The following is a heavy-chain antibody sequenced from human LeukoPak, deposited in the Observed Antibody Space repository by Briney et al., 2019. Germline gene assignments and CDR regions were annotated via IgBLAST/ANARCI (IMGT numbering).Heavy chain of an antibody. Sequence: ASETLSLTCTISGGSISSDYWSWIRQPPGKGLEWIGYIYYRGSTNYNPSLKSRVTISVDTSKNQFSLKLSSVTAADTAVYYCARLSGYSSGHYYSDYWGQGTLVTVSS. CDR2: IYYRGST. CDR1: GGSISSDY. V-gene: IGHV4-59*01. CDR3: ARLSGYSSGHYYSDY. D-gene: IGHD3-22*01. J-gene: IGHJ4*02.